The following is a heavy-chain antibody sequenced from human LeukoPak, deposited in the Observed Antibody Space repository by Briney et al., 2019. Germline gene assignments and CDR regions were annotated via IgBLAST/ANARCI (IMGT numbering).Heavy chain of an antibody. Sequence: SGGSLRLSCAASGLTVSSYAMSWVRQAPGKGLEWVSTIIGSAANTYYADSVKGRFTISRDDSKNTVYLQMNSLRAEDTAVYSCAKYTSGTSYRGLDQWGHGTLVTVSS. CDR3: AKYTSGTSYRGLDQ. CDR2: IIGSAANT. D-gene: IGHD3-10*01. J-gene: IGHJ4*01. CDR1: GLTVSSYA. V-gene: IGHV3-23*01.